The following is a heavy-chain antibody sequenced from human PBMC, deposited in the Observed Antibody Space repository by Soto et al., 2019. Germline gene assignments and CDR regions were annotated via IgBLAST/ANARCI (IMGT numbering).Heavy chain of an antibody. Sequence: PGGSLRLSCAASGFTLSSYAMHGVGQAPGKGLEWVAVISNDGTNKYYADSVKGRFTISRDNSQNTLYLQMNSLRAEDTAVYYCDREPTGYDSHDAFDIWGQGTLVTVSS. J-gene: IGHJ3*02. CDR3: DREPTGYDSHDAFDI. CDR1: GFTLSSYA. D-gene: IGHD5-12*01. CDR2: ISNDGTNK. V-gene: IGHV3-30-3*01.